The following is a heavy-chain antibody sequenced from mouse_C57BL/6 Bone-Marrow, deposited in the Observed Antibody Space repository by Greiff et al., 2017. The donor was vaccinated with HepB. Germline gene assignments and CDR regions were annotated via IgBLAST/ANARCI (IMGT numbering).Heavy chain of an antibody. CDR3: TSSLLWPYAMDY. Sequence: VQLVESGAGLVKPGGSLKLSCAASGFTFSSYAMSWVRQTPEKRLEWVAYISSGGDYIYYADTVKGRFTISRDNARNTLYLQMSSLKSEDTAMYYCTSSLLWPYAMDYWGQGTSVTVSS. D-gene: IGHD2-10*01. J-gene: IGHJ4*01. V-gene: IGHV5-9-1*02. CDR1: GFTFSSYA. CDR2: ISSGGDYI.